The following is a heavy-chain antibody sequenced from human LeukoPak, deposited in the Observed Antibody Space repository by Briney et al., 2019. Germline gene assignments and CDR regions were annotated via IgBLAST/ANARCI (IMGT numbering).Heavy chain of an antibody. J-gene: IGHJ4*02. CDR3: ARELVSSIVVVTAMGDFDY. V-gene: IGHV3-21*01. CDR1: GFTFSTYA. D-gene: IGHD2-21*02. Sequence: PGGTLRLSCAASGFTFSTYAMNWVRQAPGKELGWVSSISSSCRYIYYADSVKGRFTISRDNAKNSLYLQMNSLRAEDTAVYYGARELVSSIVVVTAMGDFDYWGQGTLVTV. CDR2: ISSSCRYI.